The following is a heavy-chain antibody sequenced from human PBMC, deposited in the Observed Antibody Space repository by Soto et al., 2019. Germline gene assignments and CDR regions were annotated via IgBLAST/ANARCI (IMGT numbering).Heavy chain of an antibody. CDR3: ARGTRTRAEEYYYHYYMDV. CDR2: ISSDGGST. J-gene: IGHJ6*03. CDR1: GFTFRNYA. V-gene: IGHV3-64*02. Sequence: GGSLRLSCAASGFTFRNYAMYCVRQAPGKGLDYVSVISSDGGSTYYADSVKDRFTISRDNFKNTLYLQMGSLRAEDMAVYYCARGTRTRAEEYYYHYYMDVWGKGTTVTVSS. D-gene: IGHD1-1*01.